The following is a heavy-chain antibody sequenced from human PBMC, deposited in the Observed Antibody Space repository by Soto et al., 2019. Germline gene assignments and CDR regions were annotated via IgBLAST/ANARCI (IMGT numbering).Heavy chain of an antibody. CDR1: GFTFSTYP. CDR3: ARDQGGQSGNFIFDH. J-gene: IGHJ4*02. Sequence: GGSLRLSCAASGFTFSTYPMSWVRQAPGKGLEWVSGISGSGISTYYTDSVKGRFTISRDNSKNTVFLQMNSLRDEDTAVYYCARDQGGQSGNFIFDHWGQGALVTVS. CDR2: ISGSGIST. V-gene: IGHV3-23*01. D-gene: IGHD1-26*01.